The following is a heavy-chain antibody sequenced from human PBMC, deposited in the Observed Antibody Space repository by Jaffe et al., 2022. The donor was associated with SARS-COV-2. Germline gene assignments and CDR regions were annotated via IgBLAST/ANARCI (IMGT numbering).Heavy chain of an antibody. CDR3: ARHRSTKNAHDAFDI. V-gene: IGHV4-39*01. D-gene: IGHD3-16*02. J-gene: IGHJ3*02. CDR2: FPYSGTT. CDR1: GGSISSGSYY. Sequence: QLQLQESGPGLVKPSETLSLTCSVSGGSISSGSYYWAWIRQPPGKGLEWIGSFPYSGTTYYNPSLKSRVSTSVDTSRSQFSLKLSSVTAADTAVYYCARHRSTKNAHDAFDIWGQGTMVTVSS.